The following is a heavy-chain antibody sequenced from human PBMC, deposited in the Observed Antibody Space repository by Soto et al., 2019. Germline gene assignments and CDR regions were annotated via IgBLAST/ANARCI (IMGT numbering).Heavy chain of an antibody. CDR1: GGSISSGGYY. V-gene: IGHV4-31*03. D-gene: IGHD4-4*01. CDR2: IYYSGST. J-gene: IGHJ4*02. Sequence: QVQLQESGPGLVKPSQALSLTCTVSGGSISSGGYYWSWIRQHPGKGLEWIGYIYYSGSTYYNPSLKSRVTISVDTSKNQFSLKLSSVTAADTAVYYCARDRSNYVFSGLDDWGQGTLVTVSS. CDR3: ARDRSNYVFSGLDD.